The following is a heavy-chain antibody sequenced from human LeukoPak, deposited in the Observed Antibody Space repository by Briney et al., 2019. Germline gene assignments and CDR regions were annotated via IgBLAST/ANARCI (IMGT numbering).Heavy chain of an antibody. Sequence: GGSLSLSCVASGFTLKNYWMTWVRQAPGKGLEWVATIKHDGSGKYYVDSVKGRFTISRDNGKNSLYLQMNSLRAEDSAVYYCTRGGVWGMDVWGQGTTVIVSS. J-gene: IGHJ6*02. CDR1: GFTLKNYW. CDR3: TRGGVWGMDV. V-gene: IGHV3-7*01. CDR2: IKHDGSGK. D-gene: IGHD3-16*01.